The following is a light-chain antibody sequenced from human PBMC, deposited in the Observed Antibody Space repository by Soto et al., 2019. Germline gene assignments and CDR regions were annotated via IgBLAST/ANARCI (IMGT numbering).Light chain of an antibody. CDR1: QSVLLSSNNKNY. CDR2: WAS. J-gene: IGKJ1*01. V-gene: IGKV4-1*01. CDR3: QQYYSTPWT. Sequence: DIVMTQSPDSLAVSLGERATINCKSSQSVLLSSNNKNYLAWFQQKPGQPPKLLIYWASTRESGVPDRFSGSGSGTDFTLTISSLQAEDGAVYYCQQYYSTPWTFGQGTKVVIK.